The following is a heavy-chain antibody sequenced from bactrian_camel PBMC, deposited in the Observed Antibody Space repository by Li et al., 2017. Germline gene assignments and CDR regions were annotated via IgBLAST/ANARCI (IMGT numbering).Heavy chain of an antibody. V-gene: IGHV3S40*01. CDR2: VSGGEST. CDR3: AEALGPGNYYTGEYAY. CDR1: GFTFSSYA. D-gene: IGHD2*01. Sequence: VQLVESGEGLVQPGGSLRLSCAASGFTFSSYAMSWVRQAPGKGLEWVSAVSGGESTYYADSVKGRFTISRDNAKNTMYLQMNNLKSEDTALYYCAEALGPGNYYTGEYAYWGQGTQVTVS. J-gene: IGHJ4*01.